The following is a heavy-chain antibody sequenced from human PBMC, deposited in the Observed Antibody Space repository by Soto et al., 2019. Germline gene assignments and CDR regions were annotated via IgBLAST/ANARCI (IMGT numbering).Heavy chain of an antibody. J-gene: IGHJ6*02. CDR1: GGAISSYY. CDR3: ARDMTAYGMDV. Sequence: QVQLQESGPGLVKPSETLSLTCTVSGGAISSYYWSWIRQPPGKGLEWIGYIYYSGSTNYNPSLKSRVTISVDTSQNQFSLKLSSVTAADTAVYYCARDMTAYGMDVWGQGTTVTVSS. V-gene: IGHV4-59*01. CDR2: IYYSGST.